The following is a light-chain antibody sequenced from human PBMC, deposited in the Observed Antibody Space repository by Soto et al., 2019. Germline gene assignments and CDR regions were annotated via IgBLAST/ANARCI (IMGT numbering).Light chain of an antibody. Sequence: EIVLTQSPGTLSLSPGERATLSCRASQSIYSNYLAWYQQKPGQAPRLLIYGASTRITGIPDRFSGSGSGTDFTLTISRLEPEDFAVYYCQHYVNSPRTFGQGTKVEIK. CDR2: GAS. V-gene: IGKV3-20*01. J-gene: IGKJ1*01. CDR1: QSIYSNY. CDR3: QHYVNSPRT.